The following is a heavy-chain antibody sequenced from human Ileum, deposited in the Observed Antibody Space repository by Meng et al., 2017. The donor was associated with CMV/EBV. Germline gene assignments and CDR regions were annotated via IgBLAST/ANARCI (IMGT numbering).Heavy chain of an antibody. D-gene: IGHD3-3*01. Sequence: GESLKISCAASGFTFSSYWMHWVRQAPGKGLVWVSRINSDGSSTSYADSVKGRFTISRDNAKNTLYLQMNSLRAEDTAVYYCARVPLPVLRFLEWPKFDYWGQGTLVTVSS. J-gene: IGHJ4*02. CDR1: GFTFSSYW. CDR3: ARVPLPVLRFLEWPKFDY. V-gene: IGHV3-74*01. CDR2: INSDGSST.